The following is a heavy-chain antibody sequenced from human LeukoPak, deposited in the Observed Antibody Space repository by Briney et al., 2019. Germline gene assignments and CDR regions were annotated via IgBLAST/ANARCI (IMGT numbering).Heavy chain of an antibody. J-gene: IGHJ4*02. CDR3: ASCRDYYILTGYFDY. CDR1: GGTFSSYA. CDR2: IIPIFGTA. Sequence: SVKVSCKASGGTFSSYAISLVRQAPGQGLEWMGGIIPIFGTANYAQKFQGRVTITADESTSTAYMELSSLRSEDTAVYYCASCRDYYILTGYFDYWGQGTLVTASS. V-gene: IGHV1-69*13. D-gene: IGHD3-9*01.